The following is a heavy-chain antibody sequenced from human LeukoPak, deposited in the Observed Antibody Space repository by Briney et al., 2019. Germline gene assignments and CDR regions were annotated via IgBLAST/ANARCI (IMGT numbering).Heavy chain of an antibody. V-gene: IGHV3-30-3*01. CDR2: ISYDGSNK. Sequence: GGSLRLSCAASGFTFSSYAMHWVRQAPGKGLEWVAVISYDGSNKYYADSVKGRFTISRDNSKNTLYLQMNSLRAEDTAVYYCVIGRYYDSKGYWGQGTLVTVSS. CDR3: VIGRYYDSKGY. CDR1: GFTFSSYA. J-gene: IGHJ4*02. D-gene: IGHD3-22*01.